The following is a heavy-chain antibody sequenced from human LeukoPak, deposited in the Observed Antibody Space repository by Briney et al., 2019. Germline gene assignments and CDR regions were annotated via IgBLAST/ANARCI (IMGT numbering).Heavy chain of an antibody. CDR3: AKASWVSNADAVL. D-gene: IGHD1-1*01. J-gene: IGHJ4*02. V-gene: IGHV3-11*01. CDR2: ISSSGSTI. Sequence: GGSLRLSCAASGFTFSDYYMSWIRQAPGKGLEWVSYISSSGSTIYYADSVKGRFTLSRDESRNTVFLQLNSLRVEDTAVYFCAKASWVSNADAVLWGQGTLVTVSS. CDR1: GFTFSDYY.